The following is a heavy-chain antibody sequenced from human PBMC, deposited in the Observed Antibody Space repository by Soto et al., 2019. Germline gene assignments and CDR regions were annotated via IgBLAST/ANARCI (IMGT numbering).Heavy chain of an antibody. CDR3: ARSRYSGYDSLDY. V-gene: IGHV4-59*08. D-gene: IGHD5-12*01. J-gene: IGHJ4*02. CDR1: VGSISSYY. CDR2: IYYSGST. Sequence: SETLSLTCTVSVGSISSYYWSWIRQPPGKGLEWIGYIYYSGSTNYNPSLKSRVTISVVTSKNQFSLKLSSVTAADTAVYYCARSRYSGYDSLDYWGQGTLVTVSS.